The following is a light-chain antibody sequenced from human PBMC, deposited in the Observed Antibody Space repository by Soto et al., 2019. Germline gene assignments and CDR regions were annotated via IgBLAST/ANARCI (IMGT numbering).Light chain of an antibody. CDR3: QQYGTAPCT. Sequence: EIVFTQSPCTLSLSPGERASLSCSASHSVSSSYLAWYQQKPGQAPRLLIYASSNRATGIPDRFSGSGSGTDFTLTINGLDPEDFAVYYCQQYGTAPCTFGQGTKVDIK. CDR1: HSVSSSY. CDR2: ASS. J-gene: IGKJ1*01. V-gene: IGKV3-20*01.